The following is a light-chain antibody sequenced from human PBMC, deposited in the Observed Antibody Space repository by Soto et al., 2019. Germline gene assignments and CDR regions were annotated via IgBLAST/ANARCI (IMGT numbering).Light chain of an antibody. J-gene: IGKJ3*01. CDR2: GAS. CDR1: QSVSSSY. V-gene: IGKV3-20*01. Sequence: EIVLTQSPGTLSLSPGERATLSCRASQSVSSSYLAWYQQKPGQAPRLLIYGASSRATGIPDRFSGSGSGTDFTLTISRLEPEDFAVSYCQQYGSSPLFTFVPVTKVDIK. CDR3: QQYGSSPLFT.